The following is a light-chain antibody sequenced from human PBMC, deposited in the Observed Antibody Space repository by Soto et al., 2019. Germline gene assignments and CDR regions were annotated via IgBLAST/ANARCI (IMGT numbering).Light chain of an antibody. V-gene: IGKV1-39*01. CDR1: QNISNY. J-gene: IGKJ2*01. CDR2: TAS. Sequence: DFQMTQSPSSLSAYVGDRVTITCRASQNISNYLNWYQQKPGQAPNLLISTASNLQSEVPSRFSGRGSGTDFTFTISSLQPEDVSTFYCQQSYAPPYTFGQGTKLEIK. CDR3: QQSYAPPYT.